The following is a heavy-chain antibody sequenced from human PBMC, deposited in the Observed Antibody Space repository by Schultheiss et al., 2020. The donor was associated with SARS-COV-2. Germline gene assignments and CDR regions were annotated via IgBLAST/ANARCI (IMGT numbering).Heavy chain of an antibody. CDR2: IYPSGST. CDR1: GGSISSYY. J-gene: IGHJ3*02. V-gene: IGHV4-4*07. D-gene: IGHD3-22*01. CDR3: ARMYYYDSSGYDAFDI. Sequence: SQTLSLTCTVSGGSISSYYWSWIRQPAGKGLEWIGRIYPSGSTNYNPSLKSRVTMSVDTSKNQFSLKLSSVTAADTAVYYCARMYYYDSSGYDAFDIWGQGTMVTVSS.